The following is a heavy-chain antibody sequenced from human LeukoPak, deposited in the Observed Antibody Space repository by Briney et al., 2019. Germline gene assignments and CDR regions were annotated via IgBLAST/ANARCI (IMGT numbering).Heavy chain of an antibody. CDR3: ASTSPDYDSSGYYLSLFDY. V-gene: IGHV1-46*03. CDR2: INPSGGST. CDR1: GYTFTSYY. Sequence: GASVKVSCKASGYTFTSYYMHWVRQAPGQGLEWMGIINPSGGSTSYAQKFQGRVTMTRDTSTSTVYMELSSLRSEDTAVYYCASTSPDYDSSGYYLSLFDYWGQGTLVTVSS. J-gene: IGHJ4*02. D-gene: IGHD3-22*01.